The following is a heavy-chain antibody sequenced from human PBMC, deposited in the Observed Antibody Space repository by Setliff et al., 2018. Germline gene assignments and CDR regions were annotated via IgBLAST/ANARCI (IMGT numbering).Heavy chain of an antibody. V-gene: IGHV1-18*01. CDR2: IITNTGKT. D-gene: IGHD2-2*01. CDR1: GYTFSSYA. CDR3: ARFGGSCSSSSCYASDL. J-gene: IGHJ3*01. Sequence: ASVKVSCKSSGYTFSSYAMGWMRQAPGQGPEWMGMIITNTGKTSYAQKFQGRVTMTTDTCTGTGYMELRSLRSDDTAVYFCARFGGSCSSSSCYASDLWGQGTMVTVSS.